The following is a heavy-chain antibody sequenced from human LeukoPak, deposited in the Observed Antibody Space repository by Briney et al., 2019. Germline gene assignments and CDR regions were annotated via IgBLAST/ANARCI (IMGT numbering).Heavy chain of an antibody. CDR3: ARRRRLDAFDI. V-gene: IGHV4-34*01. CDR1: GGSFSGYY. D-gene: IGHD6-25*01. CDR2: INHSGST. Sequence: SETLSLTCAVYGGSFSGYYRSWLRQPPGKGLEWIGEINHSGSTNYNPSLKSRVTISVDTSKNQFSLKLSSVTAADTAVYYCARRRRLDAFDIWGQGTMVTVSS. J-gene: IGHJ3*02.